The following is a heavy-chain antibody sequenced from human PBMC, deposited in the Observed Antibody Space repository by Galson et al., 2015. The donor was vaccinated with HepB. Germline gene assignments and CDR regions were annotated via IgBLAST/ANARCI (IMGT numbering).Heavy chain of an antibody. J-gene: IGHJ6*02. Sequence: SLRLSCAASGFTFSSYGMTWVRQAPGKGLEWVSLISGSGGGTYYADSVKGRFSISRDNSKNTLYLQMDSLRAEDTAVYYCAKARDSSGYQPMDVCGQGTTVTVSS. D-gene: IGHD3-22*01. V-gene: IGHV3-23*01. CDR1: GFTFSSYG. CDR2: ISGSGGGT. CDR3: AKARDSSGYQPMDV.